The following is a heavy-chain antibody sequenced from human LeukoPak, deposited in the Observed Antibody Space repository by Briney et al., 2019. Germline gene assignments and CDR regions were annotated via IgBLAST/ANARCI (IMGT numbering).Heavy chain of an antibody. CDR2: IYYSGST. CDR1: GGSLSTHY. J-gene: IGHJ4*02. V-gene: IGHV4-59*11. D-gene: IGHD3-22*01. Sequence: PLETLSLTRTISGGSLSTHYWSWIRQPPGKGLEWIGHIYYSGSTNYNPSLKSRVTISEDTSKNQFSLRLSSVTAADTAVYYCAREPSGGYFFVDWGQGTLVTVSS. CDR3: AREPSGGYFFVD.